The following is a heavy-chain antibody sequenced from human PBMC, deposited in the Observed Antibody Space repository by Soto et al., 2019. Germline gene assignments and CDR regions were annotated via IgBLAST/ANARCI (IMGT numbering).Heavy chain of an antibody. CDR1: GFTFSSYA. CDR3: AKPGYSSRTSFDY. J-gene: IGHJ4*02. Sequence: LRLYCAASGFTFSSYAMSWVRQAPGKGLEWVSAISGSGGSTYYADSVKGRFTISRDNSKNTLYLQMNSLRAEDTAVYYCAKPGYSSRTSFDYWGQGTLVTVSS. D-gene: IGHD6-13*01. CDR2: ISGSGGST. V-gene: IGHV3-23*01.